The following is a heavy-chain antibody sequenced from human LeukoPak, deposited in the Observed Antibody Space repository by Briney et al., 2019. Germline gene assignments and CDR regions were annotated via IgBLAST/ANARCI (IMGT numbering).Heavy chain of an antibody. CDR2: VDYDGDNT. Sequence: PGGSLRLSCAASGFAFSGYSMNWVRQAPGKGLEWVSNVDYDGDNTYYADSVKGRFVMSRDNSKNTLYLQMNSLRAEDTAIYYCAKGTWIRGQGTLVTVSS. D-gene: IGHD5-12*01. V-gene: IGHV3-23*01. CDR1: GFAFSGYS. J-gene: IGHJ1*01. CDR3: AKGTWI.